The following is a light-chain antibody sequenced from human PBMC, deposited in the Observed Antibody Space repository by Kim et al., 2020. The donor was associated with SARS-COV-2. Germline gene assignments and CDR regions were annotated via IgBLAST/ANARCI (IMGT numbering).Light chain of an antibody. Sequence: EIVLTQSPGTLSLSPGERATLSCRASQSVSSSSLAWYQQRPSQAPRLLIYAASSRATGIPDRFSGSGSGTDFTLSISRLEPEDFAVYYCQQYGKTFGQGTKVDIK. CDR3: QQYGKT. J-gene: IGKJ1*01. CDR2: AAS. V-gene: IGKV3-20*01. CDR1: QSVSSSS.